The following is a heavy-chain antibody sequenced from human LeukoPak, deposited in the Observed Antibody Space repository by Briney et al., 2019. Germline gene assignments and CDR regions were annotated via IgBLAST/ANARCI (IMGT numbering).Heavy chain of an antibody. J-gene: IGHJ4*02. CDR2: INPKSGGT. Sequence: GASVKVSCKPSGNTLTGYYMHWVRQAPGQGLEWMGWINPKSGGTNYAQKFQGRVTMTRDTSISATYMELSRLTSDDTAVYYCARMIRVGYGDPFDYWGQGTPVTVSS. D-gene: IGHD2-21*02. CDR1: GNTLTGYY. V-gene: IGHV1-2*02. CDR3: ARMIRVGYGDPFDY.